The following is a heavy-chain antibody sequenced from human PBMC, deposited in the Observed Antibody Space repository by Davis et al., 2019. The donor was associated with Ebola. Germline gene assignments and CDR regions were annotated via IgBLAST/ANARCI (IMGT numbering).Heavy chain of an antibody. CDR1: GFTFSNAW. J-gene: IGHJ4*02. D-gene: IGHD3-10*01. CDR3: ARDSYYYGSGSWDY. CDR2: IKQDGSEK. V-gene: IGHV3-7*01. Sequence: PGGSLRLSCAASGFTFSNAWMSWVRQAPGKGLEWVANIKQDGSEKYYVDSVKGRFTISRDNAKNSLYLQMNSLRAEDTAVYYCARDSYYYGSGSWDYWGQGTLVTVSS.